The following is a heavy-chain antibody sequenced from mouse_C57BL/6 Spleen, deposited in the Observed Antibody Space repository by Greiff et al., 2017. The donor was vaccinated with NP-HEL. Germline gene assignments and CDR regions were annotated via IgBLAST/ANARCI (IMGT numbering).Heavy chain of an antibody. CDR3: TRGLYGSSYGGYYAMDY. J-gene: IGHJ4*01. CDR2: IYPGNSDT. Sequence: VQLKQSGTVLARPGASVKMSCKTSGYTFTSYWMHWVKQRPGQGLEWIGAIYPGNSDTSYNQKFKGKAKLTAVTSASTAYMELSSLTNEDSAVYYCTRGLYGSSYGGYYAMDYWGQGTSVTVSS. CDR1: GYTFTSYW. V-gene: IGHV1-5*01. D-gene: IGHD1-1*01.